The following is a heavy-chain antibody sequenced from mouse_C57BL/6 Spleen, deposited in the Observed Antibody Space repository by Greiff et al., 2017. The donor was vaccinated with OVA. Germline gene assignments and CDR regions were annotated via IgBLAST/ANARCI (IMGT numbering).Heavy chain of an antibody. J-gene: IGHJ2*01. V-gene: IGHV1-64*01. CDR3: ARPSITTVVAPGYFDY. CDR2: IHPNSGST. Sequence: VKLQESGAELVKPGASVKLSCKASGYTFTSYWMHWVKQRPGQGLEWIGMIHPNSGSTNYNEKFKSKATLTVDKSSSTAYMQLSSLTSEDSAVYYCARPSITTVVAPGYFDYWGQGTTLTVSS. D-gene: IGHD1-1*01. CDR1: GYTFTSYW.